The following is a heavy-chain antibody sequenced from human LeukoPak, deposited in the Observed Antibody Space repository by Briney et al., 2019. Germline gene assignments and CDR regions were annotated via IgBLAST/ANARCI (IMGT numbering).Heavy chain of an antibody. D-gene: IGHD3-3*01. Sequence: GGSLRLSGAASGVTFSSYDMHWVRQATGKGLEWVSAIGTAGDTYYPGSVKGRFTISRENAKNSLYLQMNSLRAGDTAVYYCARGRFFWSIDYGMDVWGQGTTVTVSS. CDR1: GVTFSSYD. V-gene: IGHV3-13*01. CDR2: IGTAGDT. J-gene: IGHJ6*02. CDR3: ARGRFFWSIDYGMDV.